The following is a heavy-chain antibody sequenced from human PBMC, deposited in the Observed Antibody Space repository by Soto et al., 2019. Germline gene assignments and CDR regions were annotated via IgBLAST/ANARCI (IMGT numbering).Heavy chain of an antibody. D-gene: IGHD6-19*01. CDR2: ISGSGGST. CDR3: AKDSYLIAVAGNSFDY. V-gene: IGHV3-23*01. J-gene: IGHJ4*02. Sequence: PGGSLRLSCAASGFTSSSYWMSWVRQAPGKGLEWVSAISGSGGSTYYADSVKGRFTISRDNSKNTLYLQMNSLRAEDTAVYYCAKDSYLIAVAGNSFDYWGQGTLVTVSS. CDR1: GFTSSSYW.